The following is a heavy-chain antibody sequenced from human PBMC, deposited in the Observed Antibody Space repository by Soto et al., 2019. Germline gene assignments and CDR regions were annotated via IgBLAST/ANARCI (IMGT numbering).Heavy chain of an antibody. J-gene: IGHJ4*02. Sequence: EVQLLESGGGLMQPGGSLRLSCAASGFTFSSYAMSWVRQVPGKGLEWVAAISNTGDSTYYSESVRGRFTFSRDNSKDVMFLQMNRLRVEDTAVYYCAKAPLISCAYTRCYPFDHWGQGTLVTVSS. V-gene: IGHV3-23*01. CDR1: GFTFSSYA. D-gene: IGHD3-16*01. CDR3: AKAPLISCAYTRCYPFDH. CDR2: ISNTGDST.